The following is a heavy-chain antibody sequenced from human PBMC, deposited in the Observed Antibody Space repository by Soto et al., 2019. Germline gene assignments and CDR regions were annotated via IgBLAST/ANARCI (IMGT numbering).Heavy chain of an antibody. V-gene: IGHV4-39*01. Sequence: SETLSLTCTVSGGSISSSSYYWGWIRQPPGKGLEWIGSIYYSGSTYYNPSLKSRVTISVDTSKNQFSLKLSSVTAADTAVYYCARHYSYCGGDCYPSYYYYGMDVWGQGTTVTVS. CDR3: ARHYSYCGGDCYPSYYYYGMDV. J-gene: IGHJ6*02. CDR1: GGSISSSSYY. D-gene: IGHD2-21*02. CDR2: IYYSGST.